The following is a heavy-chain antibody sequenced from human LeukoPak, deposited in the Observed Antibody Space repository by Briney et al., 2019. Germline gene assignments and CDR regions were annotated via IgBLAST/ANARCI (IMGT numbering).Heavy chain of an antibody. CDR2: IKQDGSEN. D-gene: IGHD2-2*02. CDR1: GFTFSSYW. CDR3: ARDEDCSSTTCYSYAFDI. Sequence: PGGSLRLSCAASGFTFSSYWMSWVRQAPGKGLEWVANIKQDGSENYYVDSVKGRFTISRDNAKNSLYLQMNSLRAEDTAVYYCARDEDCSSTTCYSYAFDIWGQGTMVTVSS. V-gene: IGHV3-7*01. J-gene: IGHJ3*02.